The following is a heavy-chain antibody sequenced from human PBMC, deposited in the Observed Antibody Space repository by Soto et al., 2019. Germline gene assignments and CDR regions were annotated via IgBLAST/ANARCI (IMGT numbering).Heavy chain of an antibody. CDR2: FDPEDGET. Sequence: ASVKVSCKVSGYTLTELSMHWVRQAPGKGLEWMGGFDPEDGETIYAQKFQGRVTMTEDTSTGTAYMELSSLRSEDTAVYYCATESYDYGDYSYYYGMDVWGQGTTVTVSS. CDR3: ATESYDYGDYSYYYGMDV. V-gene: IGHV1-24*01. D-gene: IGHD4-17*01. J-gene: IGHJ6*02. CDR1: GYTLTELS.